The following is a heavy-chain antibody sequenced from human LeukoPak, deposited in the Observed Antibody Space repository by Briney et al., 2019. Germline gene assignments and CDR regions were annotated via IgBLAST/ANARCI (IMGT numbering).Heavy chain of an antibody. CDR1: GFTVNSNY. CDR3: AGGTDTAMSTSFDY. V-gene: IGHV3-53*01. CDR2: IYIAGST. Sequence: GGSLRLSCAASGFTVNSNYMSWVRQAPGKGLEWVSVIYIAGSTYYADSVKGRFTISRDNSKNTLYLQMNSLRAEDTAVYYCAGGTDTAMSTSFDYWGQGTLVTVSS. J-gene: IGHJ4*02. D-gene: IGHD5-18*01.